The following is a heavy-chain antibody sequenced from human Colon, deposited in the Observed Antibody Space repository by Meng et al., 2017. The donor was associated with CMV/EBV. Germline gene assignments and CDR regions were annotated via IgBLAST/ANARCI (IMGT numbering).Heavy chain of an antibody. J-gene: IGHJ4*02. CDR1: GFTFSSYG. Sequence: GGSLRLSCAASGFTFSSYGMHWVRQAPGKGLEWVAFIRYDGSNKYYADPVKGRFTISRDNSKNTLYLQVNSLRAEDTAGYYCAKPSRPYYYDSSGYSTPDYWGQGTLVTVSS. D-gene: IGHD3-22*01. CDR2: IRYDGSNK. V-gene: IGHV3-30*02. CDR3: AKPSRPYYYDSSGYSTPDY.